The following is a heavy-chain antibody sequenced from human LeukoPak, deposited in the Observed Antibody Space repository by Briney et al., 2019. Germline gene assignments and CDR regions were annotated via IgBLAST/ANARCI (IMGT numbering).Heavy chain of an antibody. D-gene: IGHD3-22*01. J-gene: IGHJ4*02. CDR3: ARRALGYDSSGPYGPFDY. Sequence: SETLSLTCAVYGGSFSGYYWSWIRQPPGKGLEWIGEINHSGSTNYNPSLKSRVTISVDTSKNQFSLKLSSGTAADTAVYYCARRALGYDSSGPYGPFDYWGQGTLVTVSS. CDR2: INHSGST. CDR1: GGSFSGYY. V-gene: IGHV4-34*01.